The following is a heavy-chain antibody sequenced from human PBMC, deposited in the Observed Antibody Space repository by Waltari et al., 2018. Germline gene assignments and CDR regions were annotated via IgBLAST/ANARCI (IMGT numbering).Heavy chain of an antibody. CDR2: IDQDGTVT. D-gene: IGHD3-16*01. V-gene: IGHV3-7*01. J-gene: IGHJ6*02. CDR3: VRDDDGGMGAV. Sequence: EVQLVESGGGLVQPGGSLRLSCAASGFTFSRFWMSWVRQAPGEGLEWVANIDQDGTVTNYVDSVKGRFTTSRDNARNSLYLQMNSLGVDDTAVYYCVRDDDGGMGAVWGQGTTVTVSS. CDR1: GFTFSRFW.